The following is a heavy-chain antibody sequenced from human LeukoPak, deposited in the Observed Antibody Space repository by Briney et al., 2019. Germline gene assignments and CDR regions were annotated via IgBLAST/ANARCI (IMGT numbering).Heavy chain of an antibody. CDR1: GFTFSSYW. J-gene: IGHJ4*02. V-gene: IGHV3-74*01. D-gene: IGHD6-13*01. Sequence: GGSLRLSCAASGFTFSSYWMHWVRQAPGKGLVWVSRINSDGSSTSYADSVKGRFTISRDNDKNSLYLQMHSLRAEDTAVYYCATSAAGPDYWGQGTLVTVSS. CDR2: INSDGSST. CDR3: ATSAAGPDY.